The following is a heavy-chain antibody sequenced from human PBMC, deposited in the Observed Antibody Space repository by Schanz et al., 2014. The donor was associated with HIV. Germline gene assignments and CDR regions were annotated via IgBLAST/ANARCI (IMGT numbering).Heavy chain of an antibody. CDR2: ISGGGGST. CDR3: ARIYGGNPSYYGMDV. J-gene: IGHJ6*02. D-gene: IGHD4-17*01. Sequence: EVQLVESGGGLVKPGGSLRLSCATSGFTLSSFTMNWVRQAPGKGLEWVSGISGGGGSTYYTDSVKGRFTISRDNSKNTLYLQMNSLRAEDTAVYYCARIYGGNPSYYGMDVWGQGTTVTVSS. V-gene: IGHV3-23*04. CDR1: GFTLSSFT.